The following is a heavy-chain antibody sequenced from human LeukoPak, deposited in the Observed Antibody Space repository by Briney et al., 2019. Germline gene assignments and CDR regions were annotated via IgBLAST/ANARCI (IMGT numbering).Heavy chain of an antibody. V-gene: IGHV3-23*01. D-gene: IGHD3-22*01. CDR2: ISGSGGST. J-gene: IGHJ4*02. CDR3: AKASPNSSGYYYDC. Sequence: GGSLRLSCAASGFTFSSYAMNWVRQAPGKGLELVSSISGSGGSTYYAVSVKGRFTISRDNSKNTLYLQMNSLRAEDTAVYYCAKASPNSSGYYYDCWGQGTLVTVSS. CDR1: GFTFSSYA.